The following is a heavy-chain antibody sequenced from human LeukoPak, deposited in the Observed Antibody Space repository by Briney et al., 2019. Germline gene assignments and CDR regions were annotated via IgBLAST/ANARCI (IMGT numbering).Heavy chain of an antibody. CDR2: IYYSGST. D-gene: IGHD3-3*01. CDR1: GLSISRYY. CDR3: ARRHKYDFWSGYYQTANDGFDI. J-gene: IGHJ3*02. V-gene: IGHV4-59*08. Sequence: SETLSLTGTGSGLSISRYYWSWIRQPPGKGLDGIGYIYYSGSTNYNPSFKSRVTILVDASKNQFSLKMSSVTAEDPAVYYCARRHKYDFWSGYYQTANDGFDIWGQGTMVTVSS.